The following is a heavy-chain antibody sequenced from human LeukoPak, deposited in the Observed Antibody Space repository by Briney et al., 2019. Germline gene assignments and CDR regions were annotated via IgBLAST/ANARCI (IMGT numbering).Heavy chain of an antibody. CDR2: IYSGGST. Sequence: GSLRLSCAASGFTVSSNYMSWVRQAPGKGLEWVSVIYSGGSTYYADSVKGRFTISRHNSKNTLYLQMNSLRAEDTAVYYCARVTLSGLDYFDYWGQGTLVTVSS. D-gene: IGHD6-19*01. CDR3: ARVTLSGLDYFDY. V-gene: IGHV3-53*04. CDR1: GFTVSSNY. J-gene: IGHJ4*02.